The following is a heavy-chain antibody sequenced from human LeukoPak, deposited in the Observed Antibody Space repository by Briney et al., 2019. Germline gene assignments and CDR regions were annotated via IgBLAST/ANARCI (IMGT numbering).Heavy chain of an antibody. D-gene: IGHD6-6*01. Sequence: ASVKVSCKASGYTFTSYGINWVRQATGQGLEWMGWMNPNSGNTGYAQKFQGRVTMTRNTSISTAYMELSSLRSEDTAVYYCARGSAARRYYYYYYGMDVWGQGTTVTVSS. CDR3: ARGSAARRYYYYYYGMDV. J-gene: IGHJ6*02. CDR1: GYTFTSYG. CDR2: MNPNSGNT. V-gene: IGHV1-8*02.